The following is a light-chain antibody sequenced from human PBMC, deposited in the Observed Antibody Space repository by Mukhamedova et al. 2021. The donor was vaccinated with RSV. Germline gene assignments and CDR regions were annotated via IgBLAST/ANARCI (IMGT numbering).Light chain of an antibody. Sequence: CTGSSSNIGAGYDVHWYQQLPGTAPKLLIYGNNNRPSGVPDRFSGSKSGTSASLAITGLQAEDEADYYCQSYDSSLSGYVFGTGPK. CDR3: QSYDSSLSGYV. CDR1: SSNIGAGYD. V-gene: IGLV1-40*01. CDR2: GNN. J-gene: IGLJ1*01.